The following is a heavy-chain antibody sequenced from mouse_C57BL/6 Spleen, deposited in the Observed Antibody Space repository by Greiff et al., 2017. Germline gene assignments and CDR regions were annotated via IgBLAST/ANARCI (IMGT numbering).Heavy chain of an antibody. Sequence: QVQLQQPGAELVMPGASVKLSCKASGYTFTSYWMHWVKQRPGQGLEWIGEIDPSDSYTNYNQKFKGKSTLTVDKSSSTAYMQLSSLTSEDSAVYYCARSEDFLFAYWGQGTLVTVSA. J-gene: IGHJ3*01. CDR1: GYTFTSYW. CDR2: IDPSDSYT. CDR3: ARSEDFLFAY. V-gene: IGHV1-69*01.